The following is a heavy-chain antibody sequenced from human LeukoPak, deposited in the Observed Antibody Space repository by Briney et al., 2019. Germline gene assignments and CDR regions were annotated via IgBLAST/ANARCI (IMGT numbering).Heavy chain of an antibody. CDR2: VHLSGAS. D-gene: IGHD1-26*01. V-gene: IGHV4-4*02. CDR3: TRESGAFSPFGF. J-gene: IGHJ4*02. CDR1: GGSILTTNW. Sequence: PSETLSLTCAVSGGSILTTNWWSWVRQPPGKGLEWIGEVHLSGASNYNPSLKSRVNMSIDKSKNQLSLELTSVTAADTAIYYCTRESGAFSPFGFWGQGTIVTVSS.